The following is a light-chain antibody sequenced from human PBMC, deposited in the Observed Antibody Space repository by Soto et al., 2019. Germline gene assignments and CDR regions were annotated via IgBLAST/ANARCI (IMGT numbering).Light chain of an antibody. CDR1: QGIDSN. CDR2: AAS. CDR3: QKYDSAPLT. V-gene: IGKV1-27*01. Sequence: IQMTQSPSSLSASVGDRVTITCGASQGIDSNLAWYQHTAGKAPTLLIYAASTLQSGVPSRFSGSGSGTEFTLIISSLQPDDVATYFCQKYDSAPLTFGGGTRWIS. J-gene: IGKJ4*01.